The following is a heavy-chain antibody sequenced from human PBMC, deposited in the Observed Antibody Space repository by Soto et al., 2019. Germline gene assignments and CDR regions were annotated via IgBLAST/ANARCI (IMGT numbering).Heavy chain of an antibody. CDR2: IFPSGTT. V-gene: IGHV4-30-2*01. Sequence: SETLSPTCGVSGGSLTGATYYWNWIRQPPGKGLEWIGYIFPSGTTYYNRSVKSRVTIAIDVSKNQFSLSLRSLTAADTAVYYCVRSREFDYWSQGTLVTVSS. CDR1: GGSLTGATYY. J-gene: IGHJ4*02. CDR3: VRSREFDY.